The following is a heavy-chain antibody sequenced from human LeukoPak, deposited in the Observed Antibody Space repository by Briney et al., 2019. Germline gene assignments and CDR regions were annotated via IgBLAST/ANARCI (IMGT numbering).Heavy chain of an antibody. CDR2: INSDGSST. CDR1: GFTFSSYW. Sequence: GGSLRLSCAASGFTFSSYWMHWVRQAPGKGLVWVSRINSDGSSTSYADSVKGRFTISRDNAKNTLYLQTNSLRAEDTAVYYCARVRWNAELRYGYFDYWGQGTLVTVSS. D-gene: IGHD1-26*01. V-gene: IGHV3-74*01. J-gene: IGHJ4*02. CDR3: ARVRWNAELRYGYFDY.